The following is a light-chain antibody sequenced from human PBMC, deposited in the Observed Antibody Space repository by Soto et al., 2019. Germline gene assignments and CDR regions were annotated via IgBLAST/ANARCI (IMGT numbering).Light chain of an antibody. CDR1: QNVDNNF. CDR2: GAS. Sequence: ENVLTQSPGTLSLSPGERATLSCRASQNVDNNFLAWYQHKPGQPPRLLIFGASIRAAGIPDRFSGSGSGTDFTLSISRLEPEDFVVYHCQQYGSLPYTFGLGTKLDI. V-gene: IGKV3-20*01. CDR3: QQYGSLPYT. J-gene: IGKJ2*01.